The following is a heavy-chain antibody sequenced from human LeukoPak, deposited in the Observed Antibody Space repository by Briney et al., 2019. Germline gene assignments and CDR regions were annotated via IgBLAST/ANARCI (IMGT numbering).Heavy chain of an antibody. J-gene: IGHJ3*02. CDR3: ARQLVGYCSSTSCYDAFDI. D-gene: IGHD2-2*01. CDR1: GYTFTSYY. V-gene: IGHV1-46*01. CDR2: INPSGGST. Sequence: ASVKVSCKASGYTFTSYYMHWVRQAPGRGLEWMGIINPSGGSTSYAQKFQGRVTMTRDMSTSTVYMELSSLRSEDTAVYYCARQLVGYCSSTSCYDAFDIWGQGTMVTVSS.